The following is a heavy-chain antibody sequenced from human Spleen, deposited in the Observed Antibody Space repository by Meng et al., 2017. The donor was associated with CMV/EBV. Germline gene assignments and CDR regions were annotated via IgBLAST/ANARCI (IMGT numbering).Heavy chain of an antibody. V-gene: IGHV5-51*01. Sequence: GGSLRLSCKGSGYSFSSYWIAWVRQIPGKGLEWVGTIYPDDSDSRDSPSFRGQVAMSVDKSISTAYLQWSSLKASDTAIYYCARQRGGYASSAYYHYWGQGTLVTVSS. CDR3: ARQRGGYASSAYYHY. CDR2: IYPDDSDS. D-gene: IGHD3-22*01. J-gene: IGHJ4*02. CDR1: GYSFSSYW.